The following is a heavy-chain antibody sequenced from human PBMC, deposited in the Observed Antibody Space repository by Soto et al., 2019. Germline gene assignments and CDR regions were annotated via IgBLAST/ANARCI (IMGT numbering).Heavy chain of an antibody. CDR2: INAGNGNT. V-gene: IGHV1-3*01. J-gene: IGHJ4*02. Sequence: QVQLVQSGAEVKKPGASVKVSCKASGYTFPSYSIHWVRQAPGQRLEWMGGINAGNGNTKYSQKFQGRVTITRDTSANAAYMELSSLRSEDTAVYYCARGQWLASFDSWVQGTLVIVSS. CDR1: GYTFPSYS. CDR3: ARGQWLASFDS. D-gene: IGHD6-19*01.